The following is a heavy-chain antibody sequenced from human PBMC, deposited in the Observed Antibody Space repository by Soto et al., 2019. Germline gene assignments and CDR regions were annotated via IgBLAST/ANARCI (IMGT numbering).Heavy chain of an antibody. D-gene: IGHD1-1*01. CDR2: IWHDGSVK. J-gene: IGHJ4*02. CDR1: GFTFSTYG. Sequence: QVQLVESGGGVVQPGRSLTLSCAASGFTFSTYGMHWVRQAPGKGLEWVAVIWHDGSVKYYADSVRGRFTISRDNSKNTVLLQMNSLRAEVTALYYCARQLSNGSWQAVDLWGQGTLVTVSP. CDR3: ARQLSNGSWQAVDL. V-gene: IGHV3-33*01.